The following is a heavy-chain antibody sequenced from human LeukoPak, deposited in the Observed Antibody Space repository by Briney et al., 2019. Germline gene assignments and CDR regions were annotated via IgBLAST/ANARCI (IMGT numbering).Heavy chain of an antibody. Sequence: GGSLRLSCAASGFTFSNYGMHWVRQAAGKGLEWVAFIRYDGSDKYYTDSVKGPFTISRGNSRNTLDLQMSSLRADDTAVYHCAKDVYGLIYYDRSGYPDYWGQGTLVTVSS. V-gene: IGHV3-30*02. CDR2: IRYDGSDK. D-gene: IGHD3-22*01. CDR1: GFTFSNYG. CDR3: AKDVYGLIYYDRSGYPDY. J-gene: IGHJ4*02.